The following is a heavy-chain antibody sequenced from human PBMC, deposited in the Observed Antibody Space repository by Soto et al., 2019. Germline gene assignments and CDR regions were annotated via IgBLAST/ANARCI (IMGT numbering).Heavy chain of an antibody. J-gene: IGHJ6*02. V-gene: IGHV3-53*01. CDR3: ARDPSTTGYYGLDV. CDR2: IYSGGVT. Sequence: PGGSLRLSCAASGFTVKNYQMNWVRQAPGKGLEWVSVIYSGGVTYYPDSVKGRFTTIRDTSKNTVYLQMTSLRADDTAMYYCARDPSTTGYYGLDVWGQGTTVTVSS. CDR1: GFTVKNYQ.